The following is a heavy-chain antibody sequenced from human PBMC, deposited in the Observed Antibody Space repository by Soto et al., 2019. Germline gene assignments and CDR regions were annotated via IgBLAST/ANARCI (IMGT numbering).Heavy chain of an antibody. J-gene: IGHJ5*02. V-gene: IGHV3-23*01. CDR2: ISGSGGST. CDR3: AKDRSGSYYVVLWFDH. D-gene: IGHD1-26*01. Sequence: EVQLLESWGGLVQPGGSLRLSCAASGFTFSSYAMSWVRQAPGKGLEWVSAISGSGGSTYYADSVKGRFTISRDHSKNTLYLQINSLRAEDTAVYYCAKDRSGSYYVVLWFDHWGQGTLVTVSS. CDR1: GFTFSSYA.